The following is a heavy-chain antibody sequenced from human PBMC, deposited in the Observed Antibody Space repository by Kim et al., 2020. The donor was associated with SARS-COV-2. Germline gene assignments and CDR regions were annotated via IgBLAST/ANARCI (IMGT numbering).Heavy chain of an antibody. CDR2: TFYRSKWVY. Sequence: SQTLSLTFAISGDSVSSTSGAWNWIRQSPSRGLEWLGRTFYRSKWVYDYAGSVKSRITINSDTSKNQFSLQLNSVTPEDTAVYYCASGVLAAGLRNWGQGTLVTVSS. D-gene: IGHD2-8*01. CDR3: ASGVLAAGLRN. CDR1: GDSVSSTSGA. J-gene: IGHJ4*02. V-gene: IGHV6-1*01.